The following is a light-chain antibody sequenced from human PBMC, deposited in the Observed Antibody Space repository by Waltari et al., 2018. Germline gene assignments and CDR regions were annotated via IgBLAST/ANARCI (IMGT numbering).Light chain of an antibody. J-gene: IGLJ3*02. CDR1: SSNIGSKT. CDR2: NNN. CDR3: AVWDDSLNGWM. Sequence: QSVVTQSPSASGPPGQRVTISCSGSSSNIGSKTVNWYQHLPGTAPKLLIHNNNQRPSGVPALFSGSKSDTSASLAISGLQSEDEAEYYCAVWDDSLNGWMFGGGTKLTVL. V-gene: IGLV1-44*01.